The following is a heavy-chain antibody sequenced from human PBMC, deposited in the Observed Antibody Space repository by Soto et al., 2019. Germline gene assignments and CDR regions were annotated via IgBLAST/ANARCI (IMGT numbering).Heavy chain of an antibody. J-gene: IGHJ3*02. D-gene: IGHD6-19*01. CDR3: ARGWGWLVLGVGAFDI. V-gene: IGHV3-48*02. CDR1: EFTCTSYS. CDR2: ISSSSSTI. Sequence: GGSLRLSCRASEFTCTSYSMNWVSQAPGKGLEWVSYISSSSSTIYYADSVKGRFTISRDNAKNSLYLQMNSLRDEDTAVYYCARGWGWLVLGVGAFDIWGQGTMVTVSS.